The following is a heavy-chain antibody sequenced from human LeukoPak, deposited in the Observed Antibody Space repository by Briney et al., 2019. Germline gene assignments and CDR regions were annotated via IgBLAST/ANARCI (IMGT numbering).Heavy chain of an antibody. J-gene: IGHJ6*02. D-gene: IGHD3-10*01. CDR2: INPNSGGT. CDR1: GYTFTGYY. V-gene: IGHV1-2*02. CDR3: ARADTYYYGSGTMDV. Sequence: ASVKVSCKASGYTFTGYYMHWVRQAPGQGLEWMGWINPNSGGTNYAQKFQGRVTMTRDTSISTAYMELSRPRSDDTAVYYCARADTYYYGSGTMDVWGQGTTVTVSS.